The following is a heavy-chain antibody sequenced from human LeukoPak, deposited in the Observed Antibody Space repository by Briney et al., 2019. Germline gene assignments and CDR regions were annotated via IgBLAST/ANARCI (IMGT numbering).Heavy chain of an antibody. CDR2: ISSSGTTI. CDR1: GFTFSDYY. Sequence: GGSLRLSCAASGFTFSDYYMSWIRQAPGKGLEWVSYISSSGTTIYYADSVKGRFTISRDNAKNSLYLQMNSLRAEDTAVYYCAGTNIAARRGSFWGQGTLVTVSS. CDR3: AGTNIAARRGSF. V-gene: IGHV3-11*04. J-gene: IGHJ4*02. D-gene: IGHD6-6*01.